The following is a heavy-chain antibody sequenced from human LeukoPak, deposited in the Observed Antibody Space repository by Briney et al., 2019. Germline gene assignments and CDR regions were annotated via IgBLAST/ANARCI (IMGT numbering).Heavy chain of an antibody. V-gene: IGHV4-30-4*08. J-gene: IGHJ3*02. CDR2: IYYSGST. CDR3: ARVDTILDAFDI. Sequence: PSQTLSLTCTVSGGSISSGDYYWSWIRQPPGKGLEWIGYIYYSGSTYYNPSLKSRVTISVDTSKNQFSLKLSSVTAADTAVYYCARVDTILDAFDIWGRGTMVTVSS. CDR1: GGSISSGDYY. D-gene: IGHD3-3*01.